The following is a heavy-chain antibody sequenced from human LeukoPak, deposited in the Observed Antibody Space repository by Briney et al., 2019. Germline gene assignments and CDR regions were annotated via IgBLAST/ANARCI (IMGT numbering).Heavy chain of an antibody. CDR3: ARDLANDGSGYFDS. CDR2: VSATGLST. Sequence: PGGSLTLSCTASDFAFTSSGMSWVRQVPGTGLEWVSFVSATGLSTYYADSVKGRFTVSRDNSKNTLYLQMNSLRAEDTAVYYCARDLANDGSGYFDSWGQGSLVTVSS. J-gene: IGHJ4*02. CDR1: DFAFTSSG. V-gene: IGHV3-23*01. D-gene: IGHD3-22*01.